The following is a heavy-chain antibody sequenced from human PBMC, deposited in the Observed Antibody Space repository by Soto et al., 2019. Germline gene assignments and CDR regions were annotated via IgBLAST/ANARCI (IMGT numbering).Heavy chain of an antibody. D-gene: IGHD2-2*01. V-gene: IGHV1-18*01. Sequence: QVQLVQSGAEVKKPGASVKVSCKASGYTFTSYGISWVRQAPGQGLEWMGWISAYNGNTNYAQKLQGRVTMTTDTSTSTAYMELRSLRSDDTAVYYCEREGIVVVPAAIPEYYYYGMDVWGQGTTVTVSS. CDR1: GYTFTSYG. CDR2: ISAYNGNT. CDR3: EREGIVVVPAAIPEYYYYGMDV. J-gene: IGHJ6*02.